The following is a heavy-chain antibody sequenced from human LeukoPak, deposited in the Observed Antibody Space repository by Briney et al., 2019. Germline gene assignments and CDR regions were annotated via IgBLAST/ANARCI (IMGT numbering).Heavy chain of an antibody. J-gene: IGHJ5*02. D-gene: IGHD2-15*01. CDR1: DGSISSSSYY. CDR2: IYYSGST. V-gene: IGHV4-39*07. Sequence: SETLSLTCTVSDGSISSSSYYWGWIRQPPGKGLEWIGSIYYSGSTYYSPSLKSRVAISVDTSKNQFSLKLSSVTAADTAVYYCARCSSAANWFDPWGQGTLVTVSS. CDR3: ARCSSAANWFDP.